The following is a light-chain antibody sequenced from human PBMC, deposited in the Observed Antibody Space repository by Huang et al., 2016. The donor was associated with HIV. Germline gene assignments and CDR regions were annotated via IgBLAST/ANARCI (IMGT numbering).Light chain of an antibody. CDR1: QNINSAY. V-gene: IGKV3-20*01. CDR2: GAS. J-gene: IGKJ5*01. CDR3: QQYDTSPLT. Sequence: EIVLTQSPGTLSLSPGERATLSCRASQNINSAYLAWYQQKPGQAPSLLIYGASNRATGVPDRFSGGGSGTDFTLTINRLEPDDFAVFYCQQYDTSPLTFGQGTRLEIK.